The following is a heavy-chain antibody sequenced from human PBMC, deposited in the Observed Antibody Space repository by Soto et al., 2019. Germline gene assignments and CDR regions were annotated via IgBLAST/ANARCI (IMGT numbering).Heavy chain of an antibody. CDR2: ISGSGGST. Sequence: GVLRLSCAASGFTFSSYAMSWVRQAPGKGLEWVSAISGSGGSTYYADSVKGRFTISRDNSKNTLYPQMNSLRAEDTAVYYCAKDSCVLRYFDGGECGAFDIWGQGTMVTVSS. J-gene: IGHJ3*02. D-gene: IGHD3-9*01. CDR1: GFTFSSYA. CDR3: AKDSCVLRYFDGGECGAFDI. V-gene: IGHV3-23*01.